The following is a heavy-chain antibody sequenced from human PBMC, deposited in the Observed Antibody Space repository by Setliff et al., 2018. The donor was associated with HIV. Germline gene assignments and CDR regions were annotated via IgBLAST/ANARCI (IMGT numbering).Heavy chain of an antibody. CDR3: ARGGNSGIRSSDY. CDR1: GYSFSSYW. Sequence: GESLKISCKGSGYSFSSYWIGWVRQMPGKGLEFMGLLYPADSDTRYSPSFQGQVTISADKSISTAYLQWSSLKASDTAMYYCARGGNSGIRSSDYWGQGTLVTVSS. D-gene: IGHD2-21*02. CDR2: LYPADSDT. V-gene: IGHV5-51*03. J-gene: IGHJ4*02.